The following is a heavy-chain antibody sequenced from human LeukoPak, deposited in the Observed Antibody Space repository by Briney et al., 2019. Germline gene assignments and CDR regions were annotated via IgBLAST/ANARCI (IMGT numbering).Heavy chain of an antibody. Sequence: SETLSLTCAVYGGSFSGYYWSWIRQPPGKGLEWIGEINHSGSTNYNPSLKSRVTISVDTSKNQFSLKLSSVTAADTAVYYCARLRWIRGYFDYWGQGTLVTVSS. D-gene: IGHD4-23*01. V-gene: IGHV4-34*01. CDR2: INHSGST. CDR3: ARLRWIRGYFDY. CDR1: GGSFSGYY. J-gene: IGHJ4*02.